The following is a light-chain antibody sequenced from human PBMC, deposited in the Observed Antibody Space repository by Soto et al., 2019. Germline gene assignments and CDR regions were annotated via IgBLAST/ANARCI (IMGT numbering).Light chain of an antibody. CDR1: QSISSY. V-gene: IGKV1-39*01. CDR3: QESYSTPPT. J-gene: IGKJ1*01. Sequence: DIQMTQSPSSLSASVGDRVTITCRASQSISSYLHWYQQKPGKAPKLLIYAASSLQSGVPSRFSGSGSGTDSTLTISSLQPEDFATYYCQESYSTPPTFGQGTKVEIK. CDR2: AAS.